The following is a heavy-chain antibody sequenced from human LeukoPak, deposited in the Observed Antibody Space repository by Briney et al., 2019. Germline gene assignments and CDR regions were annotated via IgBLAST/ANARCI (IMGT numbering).Heavy chain of an antibody. CDR3: AKSYEVVPAAIGH. CDR1: GFTFSSYG. V-gene: IGHV3-30*18. D-gene: IGHD2-2*01. CDR2: ISYDGSNK. J-gene: IGHJ4*02. Sequence: PGRSLRLSCAASGFTFSSYGMHWVRQAPGKGLKWVAVISYDGSNKYYIDSVKGRFTISRDNSKNTLYLQMNSLRAEDTAVYYCAKSYEVVPAAIGHWGQGTLVTVSS.